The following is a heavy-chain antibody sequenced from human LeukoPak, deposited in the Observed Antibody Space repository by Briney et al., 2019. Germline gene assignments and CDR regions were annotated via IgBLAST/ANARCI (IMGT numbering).Heavy chain of an antibody. J-gene: IGHJ4*02. D-gene: IGHD1-26*01. CDR1: GFTFSSYA. CDR3: AKDPYSGSYFDY. V-gene: IGHV3-23*01. Sequence: GGSLRLSCAASGFTFSSYAMSWVRQAPGKGLEWVSAISGSGGSAYYADSVKGRFIISRDNSKNTLYLQMNSLGAEDTAVYYCAKDPYSGSYFDYWGQGTLVTVYS. CDR2: ISGSGGSA.